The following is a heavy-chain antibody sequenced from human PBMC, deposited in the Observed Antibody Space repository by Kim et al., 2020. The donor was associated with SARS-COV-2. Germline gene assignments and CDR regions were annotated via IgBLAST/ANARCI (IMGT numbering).Heavy chain of an antibody. CDR3: ARGSLLRYFDRSYYYYYGMDV. D-gene: IGHD3-9*01. CDR1: GGSFSGYY. CDR2: INHSGST. V-gene: IGHV4-34*01. Sequence: SETLSLTCAVYGGSFSGYYWSWIRQPPGKGLEWIGEINHSGSTNYNPSLKSRVTISVDTSKNQFSLKLSSVTAADTAVYYCARGSLLRYFDRSYYYYYGMDVWGQGTTVTVSS. J-gene: IGHJ6*02.